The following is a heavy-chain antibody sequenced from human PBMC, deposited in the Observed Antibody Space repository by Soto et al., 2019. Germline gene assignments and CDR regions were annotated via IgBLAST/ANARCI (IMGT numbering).Heavy chain of an antibody. CDR2: IKTKTDGGTR. D-gene: IGHD5-18*01. CDR3: TTGWIQKWVGHYYYAMDV. V-gene: IGHV3-15*01. J-gene: IGHJ6*02. CDR1: GFTFSDAW. Sequence: GGSLRLSCAASGFTFSDAWMSWVRQAPGKGLEWVGRIKTKTDGGTRDYAAPVKGRFTISRDDSKSTLYLQMNSPKTEDTAVYYCTTGWIQKWVGHYYYAMDVWGQGTTVTVSS.